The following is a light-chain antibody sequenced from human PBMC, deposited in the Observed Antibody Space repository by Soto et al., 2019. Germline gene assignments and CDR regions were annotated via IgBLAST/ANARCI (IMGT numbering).Light chain of an antibody. CDR2: DAS. CDR1: QSISSS. Sequence: DIQMTKPPSTLSASVGDRVTITCRASQSISSSLAWYQQKPGKAPKLLIYDASSLETGVPSRFSGSGSGTEFTLTISSLQPDDFATYYCQHYNSYGTFGQGTKVDI. J-gene: IGKJ1*01. CDR3: QHYNSYGT. V-gene: IGKV1-5*01.